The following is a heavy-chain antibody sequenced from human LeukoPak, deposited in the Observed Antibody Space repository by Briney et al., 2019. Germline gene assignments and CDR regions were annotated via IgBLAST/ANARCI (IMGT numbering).Heavy chain of an antibody. V-gene: IGHV3-7*01. D-gene: IGHD2-8*01. J-gene: IGHJ6*02. Sequence: GGSLRLSCEGSAFIFSGHWMSWVRQAPGKGLEWVANIKEDGSEKYYLDSVKGRFTISRDNAKNSLHLQINSLRVEDTAVYYCARNSFAELMLLGSAYGMDVWGQGTTVIVSS. CDR2: IKEDGSEK. CDR3: ARNSFAELMLLGSAYGMDV. CDR1: AFIFSGHW.